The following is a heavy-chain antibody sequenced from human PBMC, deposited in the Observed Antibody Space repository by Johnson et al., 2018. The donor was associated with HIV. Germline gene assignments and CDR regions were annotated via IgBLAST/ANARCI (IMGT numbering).Heavy chain of an antibody. J-gene: IGHJ3*01. CDR2: MYSGGRT. Sequence: VQLVESGGGLVQPGGSLRLSCAVSGFSVSNNYMSWVRQAPGKGLEWVSVMYSGGRTYYADSVKGRFTIFRDNSKNTLYLQMNSLRAGDTAVYYCARENWGAFDLWGQGTMVTVSS. CDR1: GFSVSNNY. V-gene: IGHV3-66*01. D-gene: IGHD7-27*01. CDR3: ARENWGAFDL.